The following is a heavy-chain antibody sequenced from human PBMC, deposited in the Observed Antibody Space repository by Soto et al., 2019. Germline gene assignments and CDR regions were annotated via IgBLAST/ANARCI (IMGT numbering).Heavy chain of an antibody. J-gene: IGHJ4*02. CDR1: GGSFSGYY. Sequence: SETLSLTCAFYGGSFSGYYWSWIRQPPGKGLEWIGEINHSGSTNYNPSLKSRITISVDTSKNQFSLRLSSVTAADTAVYYCASMSGDPTFFDYWGQGTLVTVSS. CDR3: ASMSGDPTFFDY. D-gene: IGHD4-17*01. CDR2: INHSGST. V-gene: IGHV4-34*01.